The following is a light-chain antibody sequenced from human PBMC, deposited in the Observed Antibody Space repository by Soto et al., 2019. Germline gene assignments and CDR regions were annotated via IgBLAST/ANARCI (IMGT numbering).Light chain of an antibody. Sequence: AIQMTQSPSSLSASVGDRVTITCRASQGIRTELAWYQQKAGKAHQLLIYAASSLQSGVPSRFSGSGYGTDFTLTISSLQPEDFATYYCLQDYNYPRTFGQGTKLEIK. CDR2: AAS. CDR1: QGIRTE. CDR3: LQDYNYPRT. V-gene: IGKV1-6*01. J-gene: IGKJ2*01.